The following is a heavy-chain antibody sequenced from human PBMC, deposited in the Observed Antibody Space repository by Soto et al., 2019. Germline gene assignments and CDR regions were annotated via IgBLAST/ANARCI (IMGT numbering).Heavy chain of an antibody. Sequence: SETLSLTCAVYGGSFSGYYWSWIRQPPGKGLEWIGEINHSGSTNYNPSLKSRVTISVDTSKNQFSLKLSSVTAADTAVYYCARGGLERRDGPPLGEDYWGQGTLVTVSS. D-gene: IGHD1-1*01. CDR3: ARGGLERRDGPPLGEDY. J-gene: IGHJ4*02. V-gene: IGHV4-34*01. CDR2: INHSGST. CDR1: GGSFSGYY.